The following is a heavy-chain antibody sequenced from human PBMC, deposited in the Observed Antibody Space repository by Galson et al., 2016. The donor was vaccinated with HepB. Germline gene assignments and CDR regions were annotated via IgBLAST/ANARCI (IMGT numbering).Heavy chain of an antibody. CDR3: ARVSTGYYYGMDV. J-gene: IGHJ6*02. CDR1: EFIFSAYA. Sequence: SLRLSCAAAEFIFSAYAMHWVRQGPGKGLEWVAVISYDGSNKYYADSVKGRFAISRDNSKNTLYLQMNRLRVEDTAVYYCARVSTGYYYGMDVWGQGTTVTVSS. V-gene: IGHV3-30*09. D-gene: IGHD4-11*01. CDR2: ISYDGSNK.